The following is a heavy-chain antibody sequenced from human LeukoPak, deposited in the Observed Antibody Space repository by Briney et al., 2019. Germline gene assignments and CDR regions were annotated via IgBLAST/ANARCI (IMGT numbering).Heavy chain of an antibody. D-gene: IGHD3-10*01. Sequence: SETLSLTCTVSGGSISSYYWNWIRQPPPKGLEWIGEIHQSVGINYNPSLKTRVTISMDTSENQFSLKLTSVTAADTAVYYCVRHESGPGTPHFDSWGQGTLVTVSS. CDR1: GGSISSYY. J-gene: IGHJ4*02. CDR2: IHQSVGI. CDR3: VRHESGPGTPHFDS. V-gene: IGHV4-59*08.